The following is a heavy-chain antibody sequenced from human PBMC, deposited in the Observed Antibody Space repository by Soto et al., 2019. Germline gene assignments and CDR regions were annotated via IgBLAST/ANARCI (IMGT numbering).Heavy chain of an antibody. D-gene: IGHD2-15*01. Sequence: PSETLSLTCAVDGGSFSGYYWSWIRQHPGNGLEWIGYIYYSGSTYYNPSLKSRVTISVDTSKNQFSLKLSSVTAADTAVYYCARVTVRRDIVVVVAANYFDYWGQGTLVTVSS. J-gene: IGHJ4*02. CDR2: IYYSGST. V-gene: IGHV4-31*11. CDR3: ARVTVRRDIVVVVAANYFDY. CDR1: GGSFSGYY.